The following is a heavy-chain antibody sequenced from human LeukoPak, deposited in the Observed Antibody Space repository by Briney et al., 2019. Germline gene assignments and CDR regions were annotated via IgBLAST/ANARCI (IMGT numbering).Heavy chain of an antibody. J-gene: IGHJ4*02. CDR3: AKPGAYGSGSYTEN. CDR1: GFTFSSYA. CDR2: ISGSGGST. Sequence: GGSLRLSCAASGFTFSSYAMSWVRQAPGKGLEWVSAISGSGGSTYYADSVKGRFTISRDNTKNTLYLQMNSLRAEDTAVYYCAKPGAYGSGSYTENWGQGTLVTVSS. V-gene: IGHV3-23*01. D-gene: IGHD3-10*01.